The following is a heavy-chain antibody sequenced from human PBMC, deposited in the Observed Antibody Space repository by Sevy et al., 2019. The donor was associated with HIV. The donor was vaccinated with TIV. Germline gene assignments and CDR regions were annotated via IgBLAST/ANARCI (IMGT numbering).Heavy chain of an antibody. D-gene: IGHD5-18*01. Sequence: ASVKVSCKASGYTFTDYFMHWVRQAPGQGLEWMGWINPNSGDTKYAQKFQGRVTVTRDTSIRTAYMELSSLRFDDTAVYYCARPGGYRYGSLLDNWGQGTLVTVSS. CDR1: GYTFTDYF. V-gene: IGHV1-2*02. J-gene: IGHJ4*02. CDR3: ARPGGYRYGSLLDN. CDR2: INPNSGDT.